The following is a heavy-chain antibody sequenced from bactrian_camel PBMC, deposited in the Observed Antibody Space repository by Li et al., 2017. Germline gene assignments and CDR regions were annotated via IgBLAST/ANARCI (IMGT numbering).Heavy chain of an antibody. D-gene: IGHD4*01. J-gene: IGHJ4*01. CDR3: AATWRLCTATLRTYEYTD. V-gene: IGHV3S63*01. Sequence: QVQLVESGGGSVQAGGSLRLSCSASVDIFSRCHMGWFRQAPGKEREGVACIFAGGGRTYYADSVKGRFTISQDNAKNTVYLQMNSLKPEDTAMYYCAATWRLCTATLRTYEYTDWGQWTQVTVS. CDR1: VDIFSRCH. CDR2: IFAGGGRT.